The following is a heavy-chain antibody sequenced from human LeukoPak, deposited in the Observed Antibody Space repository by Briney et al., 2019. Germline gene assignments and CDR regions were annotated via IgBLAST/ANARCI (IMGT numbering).Heavy chain of an antibody. Sequence: PSETLSLTCAVSGYPISSGYFWGWIRQPPGKGLEWIGSIYHSGSTYYNPSLKSRVSISVDTSKNQFSLKLSSVTAADTAVYYCARRSGWDAFDIWGQGTLVTVSS. D-gene: IGHD1-26*01. CDR2: IYHSGST. CDR1: GYPISSGYF. CDR3: ARRSGWDAFDI. J-gene: IGHJ3*02. V-gene: IGHV4-38-2*01.